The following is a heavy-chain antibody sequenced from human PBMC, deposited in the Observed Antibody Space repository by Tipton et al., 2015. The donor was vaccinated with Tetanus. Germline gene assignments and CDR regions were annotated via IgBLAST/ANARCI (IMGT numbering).Heavy chain of an antibody. J-gene: IGHJ4*02. V-gene: IGHV4-59*01. CDR3: ARLKSVRFFEQ. CDR2: IFYTGST. Sequence: TLSLTCNVSGASNRSYYWSWIRQPPGKGLEWIGYIFYTGSTNYAPSLKSRVTMSVDTSKNQFSLKVRSVSAADTAVYYCARLKSVRFFEQWGPGAVVTVSS. CDR1: GASNRSYY. D-gene: IGHD3-3*01.